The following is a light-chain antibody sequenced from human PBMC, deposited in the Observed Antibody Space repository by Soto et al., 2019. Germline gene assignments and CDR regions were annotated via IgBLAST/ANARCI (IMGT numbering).Light chain of an antibody. V-gene: IGLV2-14*01. CDR3: RSYTSSSTLYV. J-gene: IGLJ1*01. CDR2: DVS. CDR1: SSDVGGYKY. Sequence: QSALTQPASVSGSPGQSITISCTGTSSDVGGYKYVSWYQQHPGKAPKLMIYDVSNRPSGVSNRFSGSKSGNTASLTISGLQAEDEADYYCRSYTSSSTLYVFGTGTKVTVL.